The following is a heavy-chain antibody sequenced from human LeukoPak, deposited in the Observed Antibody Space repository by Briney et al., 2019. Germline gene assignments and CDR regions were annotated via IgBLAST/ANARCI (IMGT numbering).Heavy chain of an antibody. CDR1: GFTFSDHF. D-gene: IGHD6-19*01. CDR2: SRNKAKSYTT. V-gene: IGHV3-72*01. J-gene: IGHJ4*02. Sequence: GGSLSLSCAVSGFTFSDHFLDWVRQAPGKGLDWVGRSRNKAKSYTTEYAASVKGRFTISRDDSKNALYLQMNSLETEDTAVYYCVRVGSVSGSDYLDYWGQGTLVTVSS. CDR3: VRVGSVSGSDYLDY.